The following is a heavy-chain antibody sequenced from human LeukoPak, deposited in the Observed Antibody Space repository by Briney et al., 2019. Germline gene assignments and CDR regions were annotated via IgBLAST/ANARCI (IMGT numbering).Heavy chain of an antibody. CDR1: GFTFSSYA. D-gene: IGHD6-19*01. CDR3: AKDRRIAVTGVFDN. J-gene: IGHJ4*02. V-gene: IGHV3-23*01. CDR2: ISDSGDNT. Sequence: YPGGSLRLSCAASGFTFSSYAMNWVRQAPGKGLERVSVISDSGDNTNYADSVKGRFTISRDNSKSTLYLQMNSLRAEDTAIYYCAKDRRIAVTGVFDNLGQGTLVTVSS.